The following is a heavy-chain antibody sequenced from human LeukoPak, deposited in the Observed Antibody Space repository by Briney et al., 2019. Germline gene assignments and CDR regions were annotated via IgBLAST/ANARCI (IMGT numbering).Heavy chain of an antibody. CDR1: GGTFSSYA. CDR3: ARGLLVTARVYYYYMDV. J-gene: IGHJ6*03. V-gene: IGHV1-69*13. D-gene: IGHD2-21*02. CDR2: IIPIFGTA. Sequence: SVKVSCKASGGTFSSYAISWVRQAPGQGLEWMGGIIPIFGTANYAQKFQGRVTITADESTSTAYMELSSLRSEDTAVYYCARGLLVTARVYYYYMDVWGKGTTVTVSS.